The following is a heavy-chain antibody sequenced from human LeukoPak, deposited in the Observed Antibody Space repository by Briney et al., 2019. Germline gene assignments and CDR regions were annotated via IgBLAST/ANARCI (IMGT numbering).Heavy chain of an antibody. Sequence: SETLSLTCAVYGGSFSGYYWSWIRQPPGKGLEWIGEINHSGSTNYNPSLKSRVTISVDTSKNQFSLKLSSVTTADTAVYYCASYQLAFDYWGQGTLVTVSS. D-gene: IGHD6-13*01. CDR2: INHSGST. V-gene: IGHV4-34*01. J-gene: IGHJ4*02. CDR1: GGSFSGYY. CDR3: ASYQLAFDY.